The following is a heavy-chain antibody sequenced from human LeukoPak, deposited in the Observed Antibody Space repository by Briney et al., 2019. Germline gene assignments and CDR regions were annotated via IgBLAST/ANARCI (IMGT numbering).Heavy chain of an antibody. V-gene: IGHV3-30*02. CDR3: VSHTAATTYFDY. Sequence: GGSLRLSCAASGFTFSDAWLNWVRQAPGKGLEWVAFIRYDGSNKYYADSMKGRFTISRDNAKNTLYLQMNSLRAEDTAVYYCVSHTAATTYFDYWGQGTLVTVSS. CDR2: IRYDGSNK. D-gene: IGHD1-1*01. J-gene: IGHJ4*02. CDR1: GFTFSDAW.